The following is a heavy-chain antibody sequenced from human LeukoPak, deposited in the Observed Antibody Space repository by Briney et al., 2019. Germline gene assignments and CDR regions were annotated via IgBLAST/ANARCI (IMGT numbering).Heavy chain of an antibody. CDR2: ISYDGSNK. CDR1: GFPFSSYA. J-gene: IGHJ1*01. CDR3: ASPGNYDFCSGYSLPH. D-gene: IGHD3-3*01. Sequence: PGGSLRLSCGASGFPFSSYAMHWVRQAPGKGLEWVAVISYDGSNKYYADSVKGRFTISRDNSKNTLYLQMNSLRAEDTAVYYCASPGNYDFCSGYSLPHWGQGTLVTVSS. V-gene: IGHV3-30*04.